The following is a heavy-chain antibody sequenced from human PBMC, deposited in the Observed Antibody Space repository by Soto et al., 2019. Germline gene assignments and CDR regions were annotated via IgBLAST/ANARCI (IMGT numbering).Heavy chain of an antibody. V-gene: IGHV3-30*18. CDR3: AKASAVNNRLHFDY. Sequence: GGSLRLSCAASGFTFGNYGMHWVRQAPGKGLEWVAAISLDGNREYYANSVRGRFTISRDNLKNTLYLQINSLRVEDTAVYFCAKASAVNNRLHFDYWGQGTLVTVSS. D-gene: IGHD2-2*01. CDR2: ISLDGNRE. J-gene: IGHJ4*02. CDR1: GFTFGNYG.